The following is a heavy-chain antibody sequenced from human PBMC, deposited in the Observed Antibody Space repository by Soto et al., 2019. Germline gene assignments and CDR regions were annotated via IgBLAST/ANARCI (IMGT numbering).Heavy chain of an antibody. Sequence: GGSLRLSCEASGFTFNNHARAWVRQAPGKGLEWVSSIGHSGYSINYGDSVKGRFTISRDNSKNMVFLEMNGLRAEDTAVYYCARSDDKDILTGCYNWGQGALVTVS. CDR3: ARSDDKDILTGCYN. D-gene: IGHD3-9*01. CDR2: IGHSGYSI. CDR1: GFTFNNHA. J-gene: IGHJ4*02. V-gene: IGHV3-23*01.